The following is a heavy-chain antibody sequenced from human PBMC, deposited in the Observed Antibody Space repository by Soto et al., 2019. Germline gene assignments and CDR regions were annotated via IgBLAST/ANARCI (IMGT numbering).Heavy chain of an antibody. CDR3: ARLGIAAAGTWGMDV. V-gene: IGHV5-51*01. D-gene: IGHD6-13*01. J-gene: IGHJ6*02. CDR2: IYPGDSDT. CDR1: GYSFTSYW. Sequence: PVESLKISCKGSGYSFTSYWIGWGRQMPGKGLEWMGIIYPGDSDTRYSPSFQGQVTISADKSISTAYLQWSSLKASDTAMYYCARLGIAAAGTWGMDVWGQGNTVTVSS.